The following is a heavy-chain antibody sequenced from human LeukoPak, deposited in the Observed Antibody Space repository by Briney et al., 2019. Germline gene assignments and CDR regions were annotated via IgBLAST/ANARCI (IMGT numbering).Heavy chain of an antibody. CDR1: GYTFTSYY. CDR3: ARLLTRTTWDY. J-gene: IGHJ4*02. D-gene: IGHD1-20*01. Sequence: ASVKVSCKASGYTFTSYYMHWVRQAPGQGLEWMGIINPSGGSTSYAQKFQGRVTMTRDTSTSTVYMELSSPRSEDTAVYYCARLLTRTTWDYWGQGTLVTVSS. CDR2: INPSGGST. V-gene: IGHV1-46*01.